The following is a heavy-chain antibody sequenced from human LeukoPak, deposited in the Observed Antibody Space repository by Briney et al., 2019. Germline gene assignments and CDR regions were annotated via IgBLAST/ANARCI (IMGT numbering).Heavy chain of an antibody. V-gene: IGHV3-7*01. J-gene: IGHJ4*02. Sequence: GGSLRLSCAASGFTFSDYWMAWVRQAPGKGLEWVANIKQDGSEKYYVDSVKGRFTTSRDNANNSLYLQMNTLRAEDTAVYYCAKGSDYDVSSYYDYWGQGILVSVAS. D-gene: IGHD3-22*01. CDR3: AKGSDYDVSSYYDY. CDR1: GFTFSDYW. CDR2: IKQDGSEK.